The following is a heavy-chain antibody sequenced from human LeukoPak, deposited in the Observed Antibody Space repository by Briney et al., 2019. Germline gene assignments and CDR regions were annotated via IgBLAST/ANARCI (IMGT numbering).Heavy chain of an antibody. CDR2: INPNSGGT. CDR3: ARGPYYYDSSGQNEYFQH. V-gene: IGHV1-2*02. J-gene: IGHJ1*01. Sequence: ASVKVSCKASGYTFTGYYMHWARQAPGQGLEWMGWINPNSGGTNYAQKFQGRVTMTRDTSISTAYMELSRLRSDDTAVYYCARGPYYYDSSGQNEYFQHWGQGTLVTVSS. D-gene: IGHD3-22*01. CDR1: GYTFTGYY.